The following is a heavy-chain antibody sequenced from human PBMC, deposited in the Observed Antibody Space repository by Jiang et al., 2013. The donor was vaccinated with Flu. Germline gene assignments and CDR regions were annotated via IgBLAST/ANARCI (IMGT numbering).Heavy chain of an antibody. D-gene: IGHD3-16*01. V-gene: IGHV6-1*01. J-gene: IGHJ6*04. CDR3: ARGGYYDYVWGSSQGLMDV. Sequence: QTLSLTCAISGDSVSSNSAAWNWIRQSPSRGLEWLGRTYYRSKWYNDYAVSVKGRITINPDTSKNQFSLQLNSVTPEDTAVYYCARGGYYDYVWGSSQGLMDVWGKGTTVTVSS. CDR1: GDSVSSNSAA. CDR2: TYYRSKWYN.